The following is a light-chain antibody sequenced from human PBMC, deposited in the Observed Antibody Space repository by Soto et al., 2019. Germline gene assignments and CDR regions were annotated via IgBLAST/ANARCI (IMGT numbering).Light chain of an antibody. CDR2: YES. Sequence: VMTQSPATLSVSAGDSVTLSCRASQSVMNNLAWYQHKTGQAPRLLISYESTGATVNPDRLTVSGYGTDFNLTINSLRSEDVAVYYCQQFHRWPVTFGGGTKVDIK. J-gene: IGKJ4*01. CDR1: QSVMNN. V-gene: IGKV3-15*01. CDR3: QQFHRWPVT.